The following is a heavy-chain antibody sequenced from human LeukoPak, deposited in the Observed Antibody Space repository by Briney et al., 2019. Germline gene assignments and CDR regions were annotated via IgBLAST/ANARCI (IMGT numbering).Heavy chain of an antibody. CDR1: GFTFSSYS. J-gene: IGHJ4*02. CDR3: ARSGSITGTNYFDY. CDR2: ISSSSSTR. D-gene: IGHD1-7*01. V-gene: IGHV3-48*01. Sequence: PGGSLRLSCAASGFTFSSYSMNWVRQAPGKGLEWVSYISSSSSTRYYADSVKGRFTISRDNAKNSLYLQMNSLRAEDTAVYYCARSGSITGTNYFDYWGQGTLVTVSS.